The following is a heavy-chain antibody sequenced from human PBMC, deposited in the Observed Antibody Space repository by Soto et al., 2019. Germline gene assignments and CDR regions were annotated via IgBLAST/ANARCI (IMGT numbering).Heavy chain of an antibody. CDR2: ISAHNGNT. CDR1: GYTFTSYG. D-gene: IGHD6-19*01. V-gene: IGHV1-18*01. CDR3: ARGTMAGYYYYGMDV. J-gene: IGHJ6*02. Sequence: ASVKVSCKASGYTFTSYGISWVRQAPGQGLEWMGWISAHNGNTNYAQKLQGRVTMTTDTSTSTAYMELRSLRSDDTAVYYCARGTMAGYYYYGMDVWGQGTTVTVSS.